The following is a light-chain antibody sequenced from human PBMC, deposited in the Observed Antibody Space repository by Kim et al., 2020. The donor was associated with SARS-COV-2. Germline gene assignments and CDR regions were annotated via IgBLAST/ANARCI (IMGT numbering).Light chain of an antibody. J-gene: IGKJ1*01. Sequence: ASTRDRVTITCRASEGISSYLAWYQQKPGKAPKLLIYAASTLQSGVPPRFSGSGSGTEFTLTISCLQSEDFATYYCQQYYNYPWTFGQGTKVDIK. CDR2: AAS. CDR3: QQYYNYPWT. V-gene: IGKV1-8*01. CDR1: EGISSY.